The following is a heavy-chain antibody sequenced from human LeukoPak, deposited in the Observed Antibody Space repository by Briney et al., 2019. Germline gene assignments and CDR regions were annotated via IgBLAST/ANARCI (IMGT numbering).Heavy chain of an antibody. V-gene: IGHV1-69*05. J-gene: IGHJ3*02. CDR3: ARVGSDFWSGLDDAFDI. CDR2: IIPIFGTA. CDR1: GGTFSSYA. Sequence: SGKVSCKAAGGTFSSYAISWVRQGPGQGLEWMGGIIPIFGTANYAQRVQGRGRITTDEATSTAYMELSSLSSEDTAVYYCARVGSDFWSGLDDAFDIWGQGTMVTVSS. D-gene: IGHD3-3*01.